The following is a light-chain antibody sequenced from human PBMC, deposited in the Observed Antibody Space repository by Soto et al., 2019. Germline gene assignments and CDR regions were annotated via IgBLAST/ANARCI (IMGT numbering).Light chain of an antibody. CDR3: AAWDDSLSGRV. CDR2: RNN. Sequence: QAVVTQPPSASGTPGQRVTISCSGSSSNIGSNYVYWYQQTPGTAPKLLIYRNNQRPSGVPDRFSGSKSGTSASLAISGLRSEDEADYYCAAWDDSLSGRVFGGGTKLTVL. V-gene: IGLV1-47*01. CDR1: SSNIGSNY. J-gene: IGLJ2*01.